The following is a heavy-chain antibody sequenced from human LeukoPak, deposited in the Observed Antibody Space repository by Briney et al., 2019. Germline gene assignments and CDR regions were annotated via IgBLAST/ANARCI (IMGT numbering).Heavy chain of an antibody. CDR3: ARDRPMVRGALDY. CDR1: GYTFTAYY. Sequence: ASVKVSCKASGYTFTAYYMHWMRQAPGQGLEWMGGINPKSGDTNYLQKFQGRVTMTRDTSISTAYMELSRLRSDDTAVYYCARDRPMVRGALDYWGQGTLVTVSS. D-gene: IGHD3-10*01. CDR2: INPKSGDT. J-gene: IGHJ4*02. V-gene: IGHV1-2*02.